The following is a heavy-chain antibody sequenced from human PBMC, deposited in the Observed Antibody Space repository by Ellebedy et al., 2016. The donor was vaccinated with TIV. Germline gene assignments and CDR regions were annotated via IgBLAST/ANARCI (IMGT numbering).Heavy chain of an antibody. Sequence: SETLSLTXTVSGGSISSSSYYWGWIRQPPGKGLEWIGSIYYSGSTYYNPSLKSRVTISVDTSKNQFSLKLSSVTAADTAVYYCAKDVDTAMVRPFYYYYYGMDVWGQGTTVTVSS. D-gene: IGHD5-18*01. CDR2: IYYSGST. CDR3: AKDVDTAMVRPFYYYYYGMDV. J-gene: IGHJ6*02. CDR1: GGSISSSSYY. V-gene: IGHV4-39*02.